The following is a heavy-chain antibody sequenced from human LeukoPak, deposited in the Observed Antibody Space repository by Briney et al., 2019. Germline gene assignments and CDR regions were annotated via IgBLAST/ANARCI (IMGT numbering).Heavy chain of an antibody. CDR3: ARVAGTRPNYYFDY. Sequence: GGSLRLSCAASGFTFSSYSMNWVRQAPGKGLEWVSYISSSSSTIYYADSVKGRFTISRDNAKNSLYLQMNSLRAEDTAVYYCARVAGTRPNYYFDYWGQGTLVTVSS. D-gene: IGHD6-19*01. V-gene: IGHV3-48*04. J-gene: IGHJ4*02. CDR1: GFTFSSYS. CDR2: ISSSSSTI.